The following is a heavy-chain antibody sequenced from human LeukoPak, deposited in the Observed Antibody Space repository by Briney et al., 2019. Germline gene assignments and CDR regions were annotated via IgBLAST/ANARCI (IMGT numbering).Heavy chain of an antibody. CDR3: AKGGNGYSSGWGIFDY. CDR1: GFTFDDYA. J-gene: IGHJ4*02. Sequence: GRSLRLSCAASGFTFDDYAMHWVRQAPGKGLEWVSGISWNSGSIGYADSVKGRFTISRDNAKNSLYLQMNSLRAEDTALYYCAKGGNGYSSGWGIFDYWGQGTLVTVSS. CDR2: ISWNSGSI. V-gene: IGHV3-9*01. D-gene: IGHD6-19*01.